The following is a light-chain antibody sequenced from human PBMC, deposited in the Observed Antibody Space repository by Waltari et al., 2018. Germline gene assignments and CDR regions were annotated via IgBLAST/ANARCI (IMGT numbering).Light chain of an antibody. V-gene: IGKV3-20*01. J-gene: IGKJ4*01. CDR2: GAS. CDR1: QSVSYNF. CDR3: QQYDGVVLT. Sequence: EIVLTQSPGTLSLSTGERATLPCRASQSVSYNFLNWYQQKPGQAPRLLIPGASSRATGIPDRFSGSGSGTDFTLTISRLEPEDFAVYYCQQYDGVVLTFGGGTKVEI.